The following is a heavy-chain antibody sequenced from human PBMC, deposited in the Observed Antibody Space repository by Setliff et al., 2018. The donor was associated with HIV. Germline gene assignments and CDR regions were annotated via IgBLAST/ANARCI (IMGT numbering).Heavy chain of an antibody. CDR1: GGSISSSSYY. D-gene: IGHD6-13*01. Sequence: SETLSLTCTVSGGSISSSSYYWGWIRQPPGKGLQWIGGIYYRGSTYYNPSLKSRVTISVDTSKNQFSLKLRSVTAADTALYYCARGRYRSRWYASDHYYIDVWGKGTTVTVSS. V-gene: IGHV4-39*01. CDR2: IYYRGST. CDR3: ARGRYRSRWYASDHYYIDV. J-gene: IGHJ6*03.